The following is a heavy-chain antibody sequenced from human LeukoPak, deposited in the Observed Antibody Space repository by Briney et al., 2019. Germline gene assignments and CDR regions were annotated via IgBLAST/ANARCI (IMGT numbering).Heavy chain of an antibody. CDR2: ISSSSSYI. J-gene: IGHJ4*02. V-gene: IGHV3-21*01. Sequence: PGGSLRLSSAASGFTFSSYSMNWVRQAPGKGLEWVSSISSSSSYIYYADSMKGRFTISRDNAKNSLYLQMNSLRAEDTAVYYCARESDDYGDTNLDYWGQGTLVTVSS. D-gene: IGHD4-17*01. CDR3: ARESDDYGDTNLDY. CDR1: GFTFSSYS.